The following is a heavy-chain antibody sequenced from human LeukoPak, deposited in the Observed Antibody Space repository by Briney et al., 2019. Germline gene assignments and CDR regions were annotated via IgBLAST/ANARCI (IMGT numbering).Heavy chain of an antibody. CDR2: MNPNSGNT. Sequence: ASVKVSCKASGGTFSSYAISWVRQAPGQGLEWMGWMNPNSGNTGYAQKFQGRVTITRNTSISTAYMELSSLRSEDTAVYYCAREGSGYSSGWLGVDYWGQGTLVTVSS. CDR1: GGTFSSYA. D-gene: IGHD6-19*01. CDR3: AREGSGYSSGWLGVDY. J-gene: IGHJ4*02. V-gene: IGHV1-8*03.